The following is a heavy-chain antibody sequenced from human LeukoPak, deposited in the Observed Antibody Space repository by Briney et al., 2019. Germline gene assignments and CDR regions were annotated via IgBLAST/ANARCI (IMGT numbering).Heavy chain of an antibody. CDR1: GGSISSYY. CDR2: IYTSGIT. CDR3: ARGGSLDTAKGPPVFDY. Sequence: SETLSLTCPVYGGSISSYYWSWIRQPARKGLEWIGRIYTSGITNYNPSLKSRVTMSVDTSKNQFSLNLSSVTAADTAVYYCARGGSLDTAKGPPVFDYWGQGTLVTVSS. J-gene: IGHJ4*02. D-gene: IGHD5-18*01. V-gene: IGHV4-4*07.